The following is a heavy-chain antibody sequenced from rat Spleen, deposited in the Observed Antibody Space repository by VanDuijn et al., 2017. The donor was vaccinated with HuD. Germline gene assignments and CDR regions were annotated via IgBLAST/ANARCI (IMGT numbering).Heavy chain of an antibody. CDR2: ISPDGGST. D-gene: IGHD1-1*01. CDR3: ARRYYSGFDY. Sequence: EVQLVESGGGLVQPGRSLKLSCVASGFTFSSYWMYWIRQAPGEGLEWISSISPDGGSTYYPDSVKGRFTISRDNARNTLYLQMDSLRSEDTATYYCARRYYSGFDYWGQGVMATVSS. V-gene: IGHV5-58*01. J-gene: IGHJ2*01. CDR1: GFTFSSYW.